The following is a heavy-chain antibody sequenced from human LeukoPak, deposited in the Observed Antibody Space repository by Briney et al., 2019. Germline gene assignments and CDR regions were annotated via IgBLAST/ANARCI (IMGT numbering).Heavy chain of an antibody. D-gene: IGHD3-22*01. J-gene: IGHJ4*02. CDR2: IIPIFATA. CDR1: GGTFISYA. CDR3: ARGPITTRSHFDY. V-gene: IGHV1-69*13. Sequence: APVKVSCKASGGTFISYAISWVRQAPGQGLEWMGGIIPIFATANYAQKFQGRVTITADESTSTAYMELSSLRSEDTAVYYCARGPITTRSHFDYWGQGTLVTVSS.